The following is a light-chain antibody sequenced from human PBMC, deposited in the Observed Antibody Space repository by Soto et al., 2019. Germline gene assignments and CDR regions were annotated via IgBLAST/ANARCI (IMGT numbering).Light chain of an antibody. CDR3: QQYGSSGT. V-gene: IGKV3-20*01. CDR1: QSVSNNY. J-gene: IGKJ1*01. Sequence: EIVLTQSPGTLSLSPGDRATLSCRASQSVSNNYLAWYQQKPGQAPRLLIYGASNRATGIPDMFSSRGSRADFTLTISLLDPEEFAVYCCQQYGSSGTFGQGTKVDIK. CDR2: GAS.